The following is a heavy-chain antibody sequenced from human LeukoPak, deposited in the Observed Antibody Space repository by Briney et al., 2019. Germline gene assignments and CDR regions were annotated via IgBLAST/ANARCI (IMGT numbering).Heavy chain of an antibody. Sequence: SETLSLTCTVSGGSISSSSYYWGWIRQPPGKGLEWIGSIYYSGSTYYNPSLKSRVTISVDTSKNQFSLKLSSVTAADTAVYYCARDRQLNSGYDSGGDYWGQGTLVTVSS. CDR2: IYYSGST. CDR3: ARDRQLNSGYDSGGDY. J-gene: IGHJ4*02. D-gene: IGHD5-12*01. CDR1: GGSISSSSYY. V-gene: IGHV4-39*07.